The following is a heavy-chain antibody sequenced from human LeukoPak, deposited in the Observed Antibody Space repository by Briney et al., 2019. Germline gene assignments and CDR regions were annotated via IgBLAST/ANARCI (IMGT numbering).Heavy chain of an antibody. Sequence: SETLSLTCAVYGGSFSGYYWSWIRQPPGKGLEWIGEINHSGSTNYNPSLKSRVTISVDTSKNQFSLKLSSVTAADTAVYYCARRIAARPYANNWFDPWGQGTLVTVSS. CDR2: INHSGST. J-gene: IGHJ5*02. D-gene: IGHD6-6*01. V-gene: IGHV4-34*01. CDR1: GGSFSGYY. CDR3: ARRIAARPYANNWFDP.